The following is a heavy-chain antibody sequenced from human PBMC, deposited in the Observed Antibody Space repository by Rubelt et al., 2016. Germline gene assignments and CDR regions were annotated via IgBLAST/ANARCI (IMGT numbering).Heavy chain of an antibody. V-gene: IGHV4-34*01. CDR2: VNDSGTT. CDR3: ARRFCSNTGCFTVDY. CDR1: GESFSGYY. J-gene: IGHJ4*02. Sequence: QVQLRQWGAGLLKPSETLSLACAVYGESFSGYYWTWIRQTPGKGLEWIGEVNDSGTTNYNASLKSRVRISVDTSKNQFSRKLTSVTAADTAVYYCARRFCSNTGCFTVDYWGPGNLVTVS. D-gene: IGHD2-8*02.